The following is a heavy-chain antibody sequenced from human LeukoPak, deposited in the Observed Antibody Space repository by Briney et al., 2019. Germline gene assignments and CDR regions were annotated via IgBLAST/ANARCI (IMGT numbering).Heavy chain of an antibody. J-gene: IGHJ4*02. CDR3: ARGPRGMYSSSSGFDY. D-gene: IGHD6-6*01. CDR1: GFTFSSYD. V-gene: IGHV3-13*01. CDR2: IGTAGDT. Sequence: GGSLRLSCAASGFTFSSYDMHWVRHATGKGLEWVSAIGTAGDTYYPGSVKGRFTISRENAKNSLYLQMNSLRAGDTAVYYCARGPRGMYSSSSGFDYWGQGTLVTVSS.